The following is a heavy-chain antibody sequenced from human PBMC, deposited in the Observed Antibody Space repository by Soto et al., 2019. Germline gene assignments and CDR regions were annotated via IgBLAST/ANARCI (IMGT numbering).Heavy chain of an antibody. D-gene: IGHD3-10*01. CDR1: GDSVSSNSAA. CDR2: TYYRSKWYN. CDR3: ARERGVLSEAFDI. Sequence: PSQTLSLTCAISGDSVSSNSAAWNWLRQSPSRGLEWLGRTYYRSKWYNDYVVSVKSRITINPDTSKNQFSLQLNSVTPEDTAVYYCARERGVLSEAFDIWGQGKVVTVSS. V-gene: IGHV6-1*01. J-gene: IGHJ3*02.